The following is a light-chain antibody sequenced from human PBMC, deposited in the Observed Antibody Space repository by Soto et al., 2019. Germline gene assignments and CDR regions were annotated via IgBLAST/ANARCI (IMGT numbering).Light chain of an antibody. J-gene: IGKJ2*01. V-gene: IGKV1-5*01. CDR1: HSITNW. CDR3: QPYNNN. CDR2: DVS. Sequence: DIPLTQPPSFLSASVGDIVTITCRASHSITNWLAWYQQKPGKAPKVLIYDVSTLGSGVPSRFSGSGSGTEFTLTISSLQPYEFATYYCQPYNNNFGQGTKVDIK.